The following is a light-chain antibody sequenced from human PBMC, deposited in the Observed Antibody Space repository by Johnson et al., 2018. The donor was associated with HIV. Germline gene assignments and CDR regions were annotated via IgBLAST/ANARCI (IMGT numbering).Light chain of an antibody. CDR3: GTWDSSLSAYV. V-gene: IGLV1-51*01. Sequence: QSVLTQPPSVSAAPGQKVTISCSGASSNIGNNYVSWYQQLPGTAPKLLIYDNNKRPPGIPDRFVGSKSGTSATLGITGLQTGDEADYYCGTWDSSLSAYVFGTGTKVTVL. J-gene: IGLJ1*01. CDR1: SSNIGNNY. CDR2: DNN.